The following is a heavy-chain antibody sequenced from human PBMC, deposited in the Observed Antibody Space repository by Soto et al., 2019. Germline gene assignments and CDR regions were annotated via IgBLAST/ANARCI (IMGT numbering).Heavy chain of an antibody. J-gene: IGHJ5*02. CDR2: TYYRSKWYN. CDR3: ARADPRRITMVRGVIIVSWFVP. Sequence: SQTLSLTCAISGDSVSSNSAAWNWIRQSPSRGLEWLGRTYYRSKWYNDYAVSVKSRITINPDTSKNQFSLQLNSVTPEDTAVYYCARADPRRITMVRGVIIVSWFVPWDQGTLVTVSS. D-gene: IGHD3-10*01. CDR1: GDSVSSNSAA. V-gene: IGHV6-1*01.